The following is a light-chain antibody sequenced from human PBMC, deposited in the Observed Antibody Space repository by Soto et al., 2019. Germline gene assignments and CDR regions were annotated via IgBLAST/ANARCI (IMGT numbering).Light chain of an antibody. Sequence: DIQMTQSPSFLSASVGDRVTISCRASQAINTYLNWYQQKPGKAPKLLIYGTSDLQNGVPSRFSGGGSGTDFTRTISSLQPEDFATYYCQQSYSTLLITFGQGTRLE. CDR2: GTS. J-gene: IGKJ5*01. V-gene: IGKV1-39*01. CDR3: QQSYSTLLIT. CDR1: QAINTY.